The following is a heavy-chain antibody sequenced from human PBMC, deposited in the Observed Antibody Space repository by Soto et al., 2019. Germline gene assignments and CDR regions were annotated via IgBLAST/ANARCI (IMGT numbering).Heavy chain of an antibody. CDR1: GVSISSGNW. CDR3: ARLVYDTRLNYMYFEF. V-gene: IGHV4-4*02. D-gene: IGHD3-10*01. J-gene: IGHJ4*02. CDR2: IFHDGTA. Sequence: SETLSLTCAVSGVSISSGNWWTWVRQAPQRGLEYIGEIFHDGTANYYPSFERRVAISADTSKNQFSLKLTSVTAADTATYFCARLVYDTRLNYMYFEFWGKGDLVT.